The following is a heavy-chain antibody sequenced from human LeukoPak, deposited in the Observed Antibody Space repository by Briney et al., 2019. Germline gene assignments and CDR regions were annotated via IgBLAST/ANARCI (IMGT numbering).Heavy chain of an antibody. V-gene: IGHV3-21*01. Sequence: GGSLRLSCAASGFTFSSYSMNWVRQAPGNGLEWVSSISSSSSYIYYADSVKGRFTISRDNAKNSLYLQMNSLRAEDTAVYYCARGGGYSGYGAYYFDYWGQGTLVTVSS. J-gene: IGHJ4*02. CDR2: ISSSSSYI. CDR3: ARGGGYSGYGAYYFDY. CDR1: GFTFSSYS. D-gene: IGHD5-12*01.